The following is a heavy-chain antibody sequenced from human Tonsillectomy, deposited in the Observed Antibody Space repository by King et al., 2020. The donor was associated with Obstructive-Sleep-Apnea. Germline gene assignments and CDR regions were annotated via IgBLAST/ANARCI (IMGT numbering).Heavy chain of an antibody. CDR2: IKSKNDGGAT. CDR1: GFTFIKGW. J-gene: IGHJ4*02. Sequence: QLVQSGGELVKPGGSLRLSCAASGFTFIKGWMSWVRQAPGKGLEWVGRIKSKNDGGATDYAAPVKGRFTVSRDDSKNTLYLQMNRLKSEDTGVYYCAPEGAPYGSGSYLPYWGQGTLVTVSS. CDR3: APEGAPYGSGSYLPY. V-gene: IGHV3-15*01. D-gene: IGHD3-10*01.